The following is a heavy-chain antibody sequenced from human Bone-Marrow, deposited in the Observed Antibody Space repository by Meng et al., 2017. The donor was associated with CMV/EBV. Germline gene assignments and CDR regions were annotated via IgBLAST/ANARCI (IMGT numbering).Heavy chain of an antibody. V-gene: IGHV1-8*01. D-gene: IGHD6-13*01. CDR3: TRGLGDSSWYDQGDY. CDR1: GYTFTSFD. Sequence: VSCKTSGYTFTSFDINWVRQATGQGLEWMGWMNPNSGITGYAQKFQGRVTMTRNTSISTAYMELSSLRSEDTAVYYCTRGLGDSSWYDQGDYWGQGTLVTVSS. CDR2: MNPNSGIT. J-gene: IGHJ4*02.